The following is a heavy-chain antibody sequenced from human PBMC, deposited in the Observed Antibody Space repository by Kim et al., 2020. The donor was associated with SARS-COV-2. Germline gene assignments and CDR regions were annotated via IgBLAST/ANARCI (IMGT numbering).Heavy chain of an antibody. Sequence: SVKVSCKASGGTFSSNAFNWVRQAPGQGLEWIGGFIPLFGTANYAQRFQGRVTVTPDESTSTAYMELNSLRSEDTAVYYFARDPGYSSPSGDYWGQGTL. J-gene: IGHJ4*02. CDR3: ARDPGYSSPSGDY. D-gene: IGHD6-6*01. CDR2: FIPLFGTA. CDR1: GGTFSSNA. V-gene: IGHV1-69*13.